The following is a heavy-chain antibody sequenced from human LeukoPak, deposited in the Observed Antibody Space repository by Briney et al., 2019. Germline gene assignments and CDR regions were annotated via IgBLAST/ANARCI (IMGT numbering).Heavy chain of an antibody. J-gene: IGHJ3*02. CDR2: IYSGGST. D-gene: IGHD3-10*01. CDR1: GFTFSIYA. Sequence: PGGSLRLSGAASGFTFSIYAMSWVRQAPGKGLEWVSVIYSGGSTYYADSVKGRFTISRDNSRNTLYLQMNSLRAEDTAVYYCASFSPLWFREAVRAPDTFDIWGQGTMVTVSS. CDR3: ASFSPLWFREAVRAPDTFDI. V-gene: IGHV3-53*01.